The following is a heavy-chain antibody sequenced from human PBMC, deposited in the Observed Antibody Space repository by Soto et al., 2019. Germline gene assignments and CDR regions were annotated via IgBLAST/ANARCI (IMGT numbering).Heavy chain of an antibody. CDR2: INHSGST. CDR1: GGSFSGYY. V-gene: IGHV4-34*01. J-gene: IGHJ4*02. D-gene: IGHD3-9*01. CDR3: ARERGYFDRYYFDY. Sequence: SETLSLTCAVYGGSFSGYYWSWIRQPPGKGLEWIGEINHSGSTNYNPSLKSRVTISVDTSKNQFSLKLSSVTAADTAVYYCARERGYFDRYYFDYWGQGTLVTVS.